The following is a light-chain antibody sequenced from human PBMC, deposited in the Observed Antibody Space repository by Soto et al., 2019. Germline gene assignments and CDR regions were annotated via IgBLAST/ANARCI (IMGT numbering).Light chain of an antibody. J-gene: IGKJ3*01. CDR2: DAF. CDR1: QSISSGH. CDR3: QLYGNSPFT. Sequence: EMVLTQSPGPMSLSPGERATLSCRASQSISSGHLAWFQQRPGQAHRLLIYDAFTRDAGIPVRFSGCGSGTDFTLAISRLEPEDFAVYYCQLYGNSPFTFGQGTKVDI. V-gene: IGKV3-20*01.